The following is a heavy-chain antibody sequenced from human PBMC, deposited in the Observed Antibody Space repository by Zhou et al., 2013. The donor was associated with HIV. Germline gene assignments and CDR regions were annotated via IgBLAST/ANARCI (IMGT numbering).Heavy chain of an antibody. V-gene: IGHV1-69*05. Sequence: QVQLVQSGAEVKKPGSSVKVSCKASGGSFSSYAISWVRQAPGQGFEWMGGLFPVSGTPTYAQKFQGRVTISTDESTTIVYMELTSLTSEDTAVYYCAREPPGLAAPGLDIFDIWGQGTKVIVSS. CDR3: AREPPGLAAPGLDIFDI. D-gene: IGHD6-13*01. CDR2: LFPVSGTP. J-gene: IGHJ3*02. CDR1: GGSFSSYA.